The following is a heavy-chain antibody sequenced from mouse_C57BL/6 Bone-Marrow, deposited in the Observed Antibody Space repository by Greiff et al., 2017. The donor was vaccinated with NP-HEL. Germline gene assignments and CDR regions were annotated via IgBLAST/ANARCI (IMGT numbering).Heavy chain of an antibody. V-gene: IGHV10-1*01. Sequence: EVKLVESGGGLVQPKGSLKLSCAASGFSFNTYAMNWVRQAPGKGLEWVARIRSKSNNYATYYADSVKDRFTISRDDSESMLYLQMNNLKTEDTAMYYCVRQRGIAMDYWGQGTSVTVSS. D-gene: IGHD1-1*01. CDR3: VRQRGIAMDY. CDR2: IRSKSNNYAT. J-gene: IGHJ4*01. CDR1: GFSFNTYA.